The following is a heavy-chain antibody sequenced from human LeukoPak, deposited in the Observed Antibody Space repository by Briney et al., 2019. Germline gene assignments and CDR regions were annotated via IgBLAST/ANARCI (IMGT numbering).Heavy chain of an antibody. V-gene: IGHV3-21*01. J-gene: IGHJ5*02. Sequence: GGSLRLSCAASGFTFSTYAMNWVRQAPGEGLKWVSCITGDSAYIYYADSVKGRFTISRDNAKNSLYLQMNSLRAEDTAVYYCARGGYSYGRDNWFDPWGQGTLVTVSS. CDR3: ARGGYSYGRDNWFDP. D-gene: IGHD5-18*01. CDR2: ITGDSAYI. CDR1: GFTFSTYA.